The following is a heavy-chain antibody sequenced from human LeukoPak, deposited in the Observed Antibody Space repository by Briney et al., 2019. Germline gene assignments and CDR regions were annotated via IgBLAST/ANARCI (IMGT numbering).Heavy chain of an antibody. CDR3: AKDKWYGGNSHICHY. CDR2: ISGSGGST. Sequence: PGGSLTLSCAASGFTFSSYAMSSVRQAPGKGLEWVSAISGSGGSTYYADSVKGRFTISRDNSKNTLYLQMNSLRAEDTAVYYCAKDKWYGGNSHICHYWGQGTLVTVSS. D-gene: IGHD4-23*01. V-gene: IGHV3-23*01. J-gene: IGHJ4*02. CDR1: GFTFSSYA.